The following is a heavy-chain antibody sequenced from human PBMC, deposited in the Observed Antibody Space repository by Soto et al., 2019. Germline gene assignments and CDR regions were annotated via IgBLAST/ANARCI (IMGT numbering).Heavy chain of an antibody. D-gene: IGHD6-19*01. J-gene: IGHJ2*01. CDR2: IYYSGST. CDR1: GGSISSSSYY. Sequence: QLQLQESGPGLVKPSETLSLTCTVSGGSISSSSYYWGWIRQPPGKGLEWIGSIYYSGSTYYNPSLKSRVTISVDTSKNQFSLKLSSVTAADTAVYYCARRGIGRIRYSSGAGYFDLWGRGTLVTVSS. V-gene: IGHV4-39*01. CDR3: ARRGIGRIRYSSGAGYFDL.